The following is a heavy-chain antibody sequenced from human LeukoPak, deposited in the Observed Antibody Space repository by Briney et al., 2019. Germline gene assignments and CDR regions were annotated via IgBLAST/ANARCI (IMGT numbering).Heavy chain of an antibody. CDR2: IKSKTDGGTT. CDR1: GFTFSNAW. Sequence: PGGSLRLSCAASGFTFSNAWMSWVRQAPGKGLEWVGRIKSKTDGGTTDYAAPVKGRFTISRDDSKNTLYLQMNSLKTEDTAVYYCTTDPTGIQLWLGRYMDVWGKGTTVTVSS. D-gene: IGHD5-18*01. CDR3: TTDPTGIQLWLGRYMDV. J-gene: IGHJ6*03. V-gene: IGHV3-15*01.